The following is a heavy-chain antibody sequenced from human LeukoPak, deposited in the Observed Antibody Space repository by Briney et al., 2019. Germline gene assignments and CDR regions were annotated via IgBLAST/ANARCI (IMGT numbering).Heavy chain of an antibody. V-gene: IGHV1-18*01. J-gene: IGHJ6*02. D-gene: IGHD2/OR15-2a*01. Sequence: PVASVKVSCKASGYTFTSYGISWVRQAPGQGLEWMGWISAYNGNTNYAQKLQGRVTMTTDTSTSTAYMELRSLRSDDTAVYYCARDSNTITRSSRNYYGMDVWGQGTTVTVSS. CDR1: GYTFTSYG. CDR3: ARDSNTITRSSRNYYGMDV. CDR2: ISAYNGNT.